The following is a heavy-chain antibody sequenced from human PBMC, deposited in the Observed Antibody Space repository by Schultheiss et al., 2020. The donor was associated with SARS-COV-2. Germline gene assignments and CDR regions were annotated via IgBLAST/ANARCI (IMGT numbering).Heavy chain of an antibody. V-gene: IGHV2-70*12. CDR2: IDWDDDK. D-gene: IGHD4-17*01. CDR3: AHILSRLGVMTTVSSFDY. Sequence: SGPTLVKPTQTLMLTCTISGFSLSTSGMGVGWIRQPPGKALEWLTLIDWDDDKYYSTSLKTSLTMSKDTSKNQVVLTMTNMDPVDTATYYCAHILSRLGVMTTVSSFDYWGQGTLVTVSS. CDR1: GFSLSTSGMG. J-gene: IGHJ4*02.